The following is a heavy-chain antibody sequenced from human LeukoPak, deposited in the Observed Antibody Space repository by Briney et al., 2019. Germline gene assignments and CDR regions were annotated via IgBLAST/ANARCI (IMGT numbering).Heavy chain of an antibody. CDR2: IYYSGRT. D-gene: IGHD6-13*01. CDR1: GRSINSYH. V-gene: IGHV4-59*08. J-gene: IGHJ3*02. CDR3: ARHIYISWDRAFEI. Sequence: PSETLSLTCTVSGRSINSYHWSWTRQPPGKGLEWNGYIYYSGRTNYNPSLKSRLTISVDPSKNQCSLKLSSVTAADTAVYYCARHIYISWDRAFEIWGEGTMVTVSS.